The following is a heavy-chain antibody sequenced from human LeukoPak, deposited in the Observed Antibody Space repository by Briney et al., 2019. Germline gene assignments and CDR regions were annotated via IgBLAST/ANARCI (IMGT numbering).Heavy chain of an antibody. CDR3: ARSPAGVWYFDL. J-gene: IGHJ2*01. CDR2: IYYSGST. Sequence: SETLSLTCTVSGGSISGTSYYWGWIRQPPGKGLEWIGSIYYSGSTYYNPSLKSRVTISVDTSKNQFSLELSSVTAADTAVYYCARSPAGVWYFDLWGRGTLVTVSS. CDR1: GGSISGTSYY. D-gene: IGHD3-10*01. V-gene: IGHV4-39*01.